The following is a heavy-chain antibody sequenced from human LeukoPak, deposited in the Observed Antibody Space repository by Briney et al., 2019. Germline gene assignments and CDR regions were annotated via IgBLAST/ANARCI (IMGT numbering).Heavy chain of an antibody. J-gene: IGHJ4*02. Sequence: GGSLRLSCAASGFTFSSYGMHWVRQAPGKGLEWVAFIRYDGSNKYYADSVKGRFTISRDNSKNTLYLQMNSLRAEDTAVYYCARGRAGYSSGWYEDYWGQGTLVTVSS. CDR1: GFTFSSYG. D-gene: IGHD6-19*01. CDR3: ARGRAGYSSGWYEDY. V-gene: IGHV3-30*02. CDR2: IRYDGSNK.